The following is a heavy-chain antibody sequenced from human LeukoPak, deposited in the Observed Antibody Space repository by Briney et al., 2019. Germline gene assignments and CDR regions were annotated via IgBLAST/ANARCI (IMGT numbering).Heavy chain of an antibody. CDR2: ISGSGGTT. V-gene: IGHV3-23*01. Sequence: GVSLRLSCAASGFTFSSYAMSWVREAPGKGVECVSAISGSGGTTYYADSVKGRFTISRDNSKNTLYLQMNSLRAEDTAVYYCAKIGYGSGSSKRYYFDYWGQGTLVTVSS. CDR1: GFTFSSYA. J-gene: IGHJ4*02. D-gene: IGHD3-10*01. CDR3: AKIGYGSGSSKRYYFDY.